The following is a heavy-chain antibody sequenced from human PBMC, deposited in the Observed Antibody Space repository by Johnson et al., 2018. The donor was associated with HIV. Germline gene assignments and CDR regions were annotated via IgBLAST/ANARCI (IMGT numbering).Heavy chain of an antibody. V-gene: IGHV3-20*04. J-gene: IGHJ3*02. CDR3: ARGTLAAFDI. Sequence: VQLVESGGGVVQPGRSQRLSCAASGFSFSNYGMSWVRQAPGKGLEWVSGINWNGGSTGYADSVKGRFTISRDNSKNTLYLQMNSLRAEDTAVYYCARGTLAAFDIWGQGTMVTVSS. CDR1: GFSFSNYG. D-gene: IGHD2-2*01. CDR2: INWNGGST.